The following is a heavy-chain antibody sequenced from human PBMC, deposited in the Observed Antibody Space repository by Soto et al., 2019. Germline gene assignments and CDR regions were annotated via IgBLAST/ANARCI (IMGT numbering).Heavy chain of an antibody. J-gene: IGHJ3*01. CDR3: ARGWRSGRDAFEH. Sequence: EVQLVESGGGLVQPGGSLRLSCAASGFTFSSYSMNWVRQAPGKGLEWVSYISSSSSTIYYADSVKGRFTISRDNAENAQYLQMNSLRAEVMAVDYGARGWRSGRDAFEHWGQGTMVTV. D-gene: IGHD1-26*01. CDR1: GFTFSSYS. CDR2: ISSSSSTI. V-gene: IGHV3-48*01.